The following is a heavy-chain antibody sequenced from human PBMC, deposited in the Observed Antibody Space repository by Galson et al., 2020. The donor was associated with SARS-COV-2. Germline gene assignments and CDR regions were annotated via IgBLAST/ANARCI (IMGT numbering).Heavy chain of an antibody. CDR2: IYPRDSDT. D-gene: IGHD6-6*01. J-gene: IGHJ4*02. Sequence: GESLKISCKGSGYSFTFYWIAWVRQMPGKGLEWVGIIYPRDSDTRYSPSFQGQVTISADKSISTAYLQWSSLKASDTAIYYCARPGGQLASYDYWGQGTLVTVSS. CDR1: GYSFTFYW. V-gene: IGHV5-51*01. CDR3: ARPGGQLASYDY.